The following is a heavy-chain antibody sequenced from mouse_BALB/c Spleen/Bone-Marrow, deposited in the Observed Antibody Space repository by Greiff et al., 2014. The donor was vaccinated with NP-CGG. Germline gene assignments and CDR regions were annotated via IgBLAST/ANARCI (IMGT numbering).Heavy chain of an antibody. CDR2: INPPNDYT. J-gene: IGHJ2*02. V-gene: IGHV1-7*01. CDR3: RTWRYDSINY. D-gene: IGHD2-12*01. Sequence: VQLQQSGAELAKPGASVKMSCKASGYTFTSFWLDWVKQRPGQGLEWIGYINPPNDYTEYNQKFMNKATLTADKTSSTAYMQQISLTSSEASAFYYRTWRYDSINYWGQGTSLTVSS. CDR1: GYTFTSFW.